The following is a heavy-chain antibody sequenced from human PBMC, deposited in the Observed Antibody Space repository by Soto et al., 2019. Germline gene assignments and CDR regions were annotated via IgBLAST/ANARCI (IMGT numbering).Heavy chain of an antibody. V-gene: IGHV2-5*02. CDR3: AHSRYDILTGGAGYYGTDV. Sequence: SGPTLVNPTQTLTLTCTFSGFSLSTSGVGVGWIRQPPGKALEWLALIYWDDDKRYSPSLKSRLTITKDTSKNQVVLTMTNMDPVDTATYYCAHSRYDILTGGAGYYGTDVWGQGTTVTVSS. CDR1: GFSLSTSGVG. CDR2: IYWDDDK. D-gene: IGHD3-9*01. J-gene: IGHJ6*02.